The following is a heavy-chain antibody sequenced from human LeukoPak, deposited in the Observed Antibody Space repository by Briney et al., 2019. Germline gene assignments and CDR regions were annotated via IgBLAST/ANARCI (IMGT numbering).Heavy chain of an antibody. V-gene: IGHV1-69*04. CDR3: ASGSGFSSSWTPSSYFDY. J-gene: IGHJ4*02. Sequence: SVKVSCKASGYTFTSYGISWVRQAPGQGLEWMGRIIPILGIANYAQKFQGRVTITADKSTSTAYMELSSLRSEDTAVYYCASGSGFSSSWTPSSYFDYWGQGTLVTVSS. D-gene: IGHD6-13*01. CDR2: IIPILGIA. CDR1: GYTFTSYG.